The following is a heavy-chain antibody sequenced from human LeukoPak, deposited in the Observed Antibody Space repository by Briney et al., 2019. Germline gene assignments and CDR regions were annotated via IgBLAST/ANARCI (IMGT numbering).Heavy chain of an antibody. Sequence: GASLRLSCTASGFTFSGSAIHWVRQASGQGLEWIGRIRTEGNSYATAYAASVRGRFTISRDDSKYTAYLQMNSLKTEDTAVYYCTRTHPSCTGGVCFWDWGQGTLVTVS. CDR3: TRTHPSCTGGVCFWD. CDR2: IRTEGNSYAT. J-gene: IGHJ1*01. D-gene: IGHD2-8*02. V-gene: IGHV3-73*01. CDR1: GFTFSGSA.